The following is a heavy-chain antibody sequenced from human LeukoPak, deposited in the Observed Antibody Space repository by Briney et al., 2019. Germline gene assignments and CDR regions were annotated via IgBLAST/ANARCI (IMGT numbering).Heavy chain of an antibody. CDR1: GFIFSDYW. J-gene: IGHJ4*01. V-gene: IGHV3-7*01. Sequence: PGGSLRLSCGVSGFIFSDYWMNWVRQAPGKGLEWVASIKQDGGEKSYVDSVKGRFTISRDNAKYSLYLQMSSLRAEDTAVYYCARDGTAAGPYFDLWGQGTPVTVSS. CDR3: ARDGTAAGPYFDL. CDR2: IKQDGGEK. D-gene: IGHD6-13*01.